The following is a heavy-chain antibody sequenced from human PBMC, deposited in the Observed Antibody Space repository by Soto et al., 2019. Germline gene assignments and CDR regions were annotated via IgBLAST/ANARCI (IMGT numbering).Heavy chain of an antibody. Sequence: PSETLSPTCTDSGGSISTGSYYWGWVRQPTGKGLEWIGSIYYRGSTYYNPSLKSRVTISVDTSKNQFSLKLMSVIAADTAVYYCARHNVLRWFGDTVKLDYWGQGILVT. CDR2: IYYRGST. J-gene: IGHJ4*02. D-gene: IGHD3-10*01. CDR1: GGSISTGSYY. CDR3: ARHNVLRWFGDTVKLDY. V-gene: IGHV4-39*01.